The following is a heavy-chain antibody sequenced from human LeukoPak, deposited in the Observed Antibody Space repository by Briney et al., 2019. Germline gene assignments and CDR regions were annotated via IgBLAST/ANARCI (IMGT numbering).Heavy chain of an antibody. CDR3: ARDWDLFYFDY. J-gene: IGHJ4*02. CDR2: ISTYNGDT. CDR1: GGTFSSYA. V-gene: IGHV1-18*01. Sequence: ASVKVSCKASGGTFSSYAISWVRQAPGQGLEWMGWISTYNGDTNYAQKLQGRLTMTTDTSTSTAYMELRSLRSDDTAVYYCARDWDLFYFDYWGQGTLVTVSS. D-gene: IGHD1-26*01.